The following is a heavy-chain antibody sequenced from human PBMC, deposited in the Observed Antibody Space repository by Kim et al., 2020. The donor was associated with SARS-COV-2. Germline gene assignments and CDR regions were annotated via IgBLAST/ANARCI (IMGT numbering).Heavy chain of an antibody. J-gene: IGHJ6*02. CDR3: ARIGLVARAYREPGMDV. D-gene: IGHD5-12*01. Sequence: SETLSLTCTVSGGSISSYYWSWIRQPPGKGLEWIGYIYYSGSTNYNPSLKSRVTISVDTSKNQFSLKLSSVTAADTAVYYCARIGLVARAYREPGMDVWGQGTTVTVSS. CDR1: GGSISSYY. V-gene: IGHV4-59*13. CDR2: IYYSGST.